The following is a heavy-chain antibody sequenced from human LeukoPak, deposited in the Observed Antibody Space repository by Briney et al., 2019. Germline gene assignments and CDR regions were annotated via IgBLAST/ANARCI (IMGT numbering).Heavy chain of an antibody. J-gene: IGHJ4*02. CDR2: IITIVGTA. CDR3: ARGAFDRLEYSSYRSFDY. Sequence: ASVKVSCKASGGTFSSYAISWVRQAPGQALELMGGIITIVGTANYAQKFQGRVTITADESTSTAYMELSSLRSEDTAVYYCARGAFDRLEYSSYRSFDYWGQGTLVTVSS. D-gene: IGHD6-6*01. V-gene: IGHV1-69*01. CDR1: GGTFSSYA.